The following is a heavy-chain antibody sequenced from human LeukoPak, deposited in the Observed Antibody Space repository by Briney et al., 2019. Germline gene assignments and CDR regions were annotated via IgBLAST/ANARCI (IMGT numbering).Heavy chain of an antibody. CDR3: ARGLDYYGSGRHPVLGIVSRDYYYMDV. CDR1: GYTFTSYD. J-gene: IGHJ6*03. Sequence: ASVKVSCKASGYTFTSYDINWVRQATGQGLEWMGWMNPNSGNTGYAQKFQGRVTMTRNTSISTAYMELRSLRSEDTAVYYCARGLDYYGSGRHPVLGIVSRDYYYMDVWGKGTTVTVSS. D-gene: IGHD3-10*01. CDR2: MNPNSGNT. V-gene: IGHV1-8*01.